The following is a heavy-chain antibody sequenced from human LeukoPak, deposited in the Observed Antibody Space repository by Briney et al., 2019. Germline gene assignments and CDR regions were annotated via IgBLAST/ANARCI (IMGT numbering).Heavy chain of an antibody. CDR3: ARPPITMVRGGFDY. D-gene: IGHD3-10*01. CDR2: INHSGST. Sequence: SETLSLTCTVSGGSISSYYWSWIRQPPGKGLEWIGEINHSGSTNYNPSLKSRVTISVDTSKNQFSLKLSSVTAADTAVYYCARPPITMVRGGFDYWGQGTLVTVSS. J-gene: IGHJ4*02. CDR1: GGSISSYY. V-gene: IGHV4-34*01.